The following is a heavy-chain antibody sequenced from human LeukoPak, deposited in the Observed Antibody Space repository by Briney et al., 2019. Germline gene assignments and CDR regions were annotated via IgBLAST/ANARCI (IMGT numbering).Heavy chain of an antibody. CDR3: ARQGAVRGVYYYMDV. Sequence: PSETLSLTCTVSGGSISSSSYYWGWIRQPPGKGLEWIGEINHSGSTNYNPSLKSRVTISVDTSKNQFSLKLSSVTAADTAVYYCARQGAVRGVYYYMDVWGKGTTVTISS. CDR2: INHSGST. CDR1: GGSISSSSYY. D-gene: IGHD3-10*01. J-gene: IGHJ6*03. V-gene: IGHV4-39*01.